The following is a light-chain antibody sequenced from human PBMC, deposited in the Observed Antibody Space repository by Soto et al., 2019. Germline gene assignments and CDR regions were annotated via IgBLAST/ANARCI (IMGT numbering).Light chain of an antibody. J-gene: IGKJ5*01. CDR1: QSVSSTH. CDR3: QQYGSSLSIT. V-gene: IGKV3-20*01. Sequence: EIVLTQSPGTLSLSPGERATLSCRASQSVSSTHLAWYQQTPGQAPRLLSYGPSSRSTGIPDRFSGSGSGTDFTLTISRLEPEDFAVYYCQQYGSSLSITFGQGTLLEIK. CDR2: GPS.